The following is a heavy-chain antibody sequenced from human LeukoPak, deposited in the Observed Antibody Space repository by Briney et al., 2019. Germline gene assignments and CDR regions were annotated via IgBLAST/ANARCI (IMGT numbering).Heavy chain of an antibody. V-gene: IGHV3-74*01. D-gene: IGHD5-24*01. J-gene: IGHJ4*02. CDR3: ASTRRDGYNYWAY. CDR1: GFTFSSYW. Sequence: GGSLRLSCAASGFTFSSYWMHWVRQAPGKGLVWVSRINTDGSSTNYADSVKGRFTISRDNAKNTLCLQMNSLRAEDTAVYYCASTRRDGYNYWAYWGQGTLVTVSS. CDR2: INTDGSST.